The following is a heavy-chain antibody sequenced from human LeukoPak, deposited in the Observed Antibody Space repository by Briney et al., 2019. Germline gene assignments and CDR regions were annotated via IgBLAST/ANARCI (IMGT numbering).Heavy chain of an antibody. CDR3: ARHNRVVPPDY. Sequence: KPSXTLSLTCTVSGVSISSISYYWGWIRQPPGKGLEWIGNIYYSGSTYYNPSLKSRFTISVDTSKNQFSLKVTSVTAADTAVYYCARHNRVVPPDYWGQGTLVTVSS. J-gene: IGHJ4*02. CDR2: IYYSGST. D-gene: IGHD2-15*01. V-gene: IGHV4-39*01. CDR1: GVSISSISYY.